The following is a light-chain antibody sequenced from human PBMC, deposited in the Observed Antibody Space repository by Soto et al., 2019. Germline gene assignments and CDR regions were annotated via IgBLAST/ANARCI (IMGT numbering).Light chain of an antibody. V-gene: IGKV3-15*01. CDR1: QSVSRN. J-gene: IGKJ5*01. CDR3: KQYNNWPHT. CDR2: GAS. Sequence: EIVMTQSPATLSVSPGERATLSCRASQSVSRNLSWYQQKPGQTPRLLIYGASTRATGIPARFSGSGSGTEFTLTNSSLQSEEFAVYYCKQYNNWPHTFGQGTRLEIK.